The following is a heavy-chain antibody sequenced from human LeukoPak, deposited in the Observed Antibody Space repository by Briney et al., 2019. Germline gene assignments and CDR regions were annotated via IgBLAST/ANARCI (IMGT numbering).Heavy chain of an antibody. V-gene: IGHV4-34*01. J-gene: IGHJ6*03. Sequence: PSETLSLTCAVYGGSFSGYYWSWIRQPPGKGLEWIGEINHSGSTNYNPSLKSRVTISVDTSKNQFSLRLSSVTAADTAVYYCAREGVQLRGFYYYMDVWGKGTTVTVSS. D-gene: IGHD1-1*01. CDR2: INHSGST. CDR3: AREGVQLRGFYYYMDV. CDR1: GGSFSGYY.